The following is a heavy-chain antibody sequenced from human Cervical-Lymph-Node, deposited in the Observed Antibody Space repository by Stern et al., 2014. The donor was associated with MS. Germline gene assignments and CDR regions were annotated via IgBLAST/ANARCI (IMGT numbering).Heavy chain of an antibody. CDR1: GFSLNTRGVG. Sequence: SGPTLVKPTQTLTLTCTFSGFSLNTRGVGVGWLRPPPGKALEWLAILFWDADKGYSPSPKHWTPLTTDTSTNHVVLNMTNMDPVDTGTYYCVHRPEYLCPMAFDPWGQGTLVTVSS. V-gene: IGHV2-5*02. J-gene: IGHJ5*02. D-gene: IGHD2/OR15-2a*01. CDR3: VHRPEYLCPMAFDP. CDR2: LFWDADK.